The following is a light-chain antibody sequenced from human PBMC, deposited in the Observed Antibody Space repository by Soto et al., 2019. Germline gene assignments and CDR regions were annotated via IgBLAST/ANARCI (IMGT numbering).Light chain of an antibody. Sequence: DIQMTQSPSSLSASFGDRVTMTCRASQGIGIYLAWFQQRPGNTPKLLIYAASTLQSGVPSRFSGSGSRTDFTLTISSLQPEDVATYYCQKYNSAPLTFGGGTRVEIK. J-gene: IGKJ4*01. CDR3: QKYNSAPLT. V-gene: IGKV1-27*01. CDR1: QGIGIY. CDR2: AAS.